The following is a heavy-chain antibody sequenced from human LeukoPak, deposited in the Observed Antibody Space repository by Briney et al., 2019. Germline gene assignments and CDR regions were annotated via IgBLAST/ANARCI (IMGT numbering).Heavy chain of an antibody. Sequence: GASLRLSCAASGFTSSSYAMSWVRQAPGKGREWGSAISGSGGSTYYADSVKGRFTISRDNSKNTLYLQMNSLRAEDTAVYYCAKGRTPLGSSANWFDPWGQGTLVTVSS. V-gene: IGHV3-23*01. CDR2: ISGSGGST. CDR3: AKGRTPLGSSANWFDP. D-gene: IGHD3-10*01. J-gene: IGHJ5*02. CDR1: GFTSSSYA.